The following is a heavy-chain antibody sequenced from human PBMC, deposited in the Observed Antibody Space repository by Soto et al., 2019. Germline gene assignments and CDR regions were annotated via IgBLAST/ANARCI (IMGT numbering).Heavy chain of an antibody. V-gene: IGHV4-39*01. CDR2: LIYSGST. J-gene: IGHJ4*02. CDR1: GDSISRSTYH. D-gene: IGHD3-22*01. Sequence: SETLSLTCTVSGDSISRSTYHWGWIRQPPGKGLEWVASLIYSGSTYYNPSLKSRVTISVDRSKNQVSLKVRSVTAADTAVYYYVAQMVVLDYFDYCGQGTLVTVSS. CDR3: VAQMVVLDYFDY.